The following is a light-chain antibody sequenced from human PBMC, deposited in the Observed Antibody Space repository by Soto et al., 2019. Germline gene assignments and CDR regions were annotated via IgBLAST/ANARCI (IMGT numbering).Light chain of an antibody. CDR2: EVS. Sequence: QSALTQPPSASGSPGQSVTISCTGTSSDVGGYNYVSWYQQHPGKAPKVIIYEVSKRPSGVPDRSSGSKSGNTASLTISGLLAEDEADYYCSSYTSSSTYVFGTGTKVTVL. V-gene: IGLV2-8*01. CDR1: SSDVGGYNY. CDR3: SSYTSSSTYV. J-gene: IGLJ1*01.